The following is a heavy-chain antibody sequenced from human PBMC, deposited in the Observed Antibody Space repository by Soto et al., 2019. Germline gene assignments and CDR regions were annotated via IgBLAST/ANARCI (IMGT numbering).Heavy chain of an antibody. J-gene: IGHJ4*02. CDR1: GFTFSSYA. Sequence: PGGSLRLSCAASGFTFSSYAMSWVRQAPGKGLEWVSAISGSGGSTYYADSVKGRFTISRDNSKNTLYLQMNSLRAEDTAVYYCAKPGPKKYNIVVVVAASDNFDYWGQGTLVTVSS. D-gene: IGHD2-15*01. V-gene: IGHV3-23*01. CDR2: ISGSGGST. CDR3: AKPGPKKYNIVVVVAASDNFDY.